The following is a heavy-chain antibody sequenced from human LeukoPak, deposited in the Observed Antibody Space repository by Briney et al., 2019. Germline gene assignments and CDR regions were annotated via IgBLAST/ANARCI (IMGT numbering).Heavy chain of an antibody. Sequence: PGGSLRLSCAASGFTFSSYWMTWVRQAPGKGLEWVANIKQDGSDKYYVDSVKGRFTMSRDNARNSLFLQMNSLRAEDTAVYYCARDGGRKEDYWGQGTLVTVSS. J-gene: IGHJ4*02. CDR2: IKQDGSDK. D-gene: IGHD6-25*01. CDR1: GFTFSSYW. CDR3: ARDGGRKEDY. V-gene: IGHV3-7*01.